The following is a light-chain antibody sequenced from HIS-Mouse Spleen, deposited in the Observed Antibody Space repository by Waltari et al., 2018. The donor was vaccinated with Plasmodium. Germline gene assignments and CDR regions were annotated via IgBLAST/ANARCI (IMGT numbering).Light chain of an antibody. CDR3: QQYNNWSVT. V-gene: IGKV3-15*01. J-gene: IGKJ3*01. CDR2: GAS. Sequence: EIVMTQSPATLSVSPGERATLPCRASQSVSSNLAWYQQKPGQAPRLLIYGASTWATGIPARFSGSVSGTEFTLTISSLQSEDFAVYYCQQYNNWSVTFGPGTKVDIK. CDR1: QSVSSN.